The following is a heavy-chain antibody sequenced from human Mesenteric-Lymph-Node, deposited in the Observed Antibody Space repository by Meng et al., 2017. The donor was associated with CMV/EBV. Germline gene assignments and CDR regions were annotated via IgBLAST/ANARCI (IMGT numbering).Heavy chain of an antibody. J-gene: IGHJ5*02. CDR2: INPNSGGT. CDR1: GYTFTDYY. D-gene: IGHD6-13*01. Sequence: KVSCKASGYTFTDYYIHWVRQAPRQGLEWMGWINPNSGGTNYAQKFQGRVTMTGDTSISTAYMELSRPRSDDTAVYYCARMSKIAAAGLNWFDPWGQGTLVTVSS. V-gene: IGHV1-2*02. CDR3: ARMSKIAAAGLNWFDP.